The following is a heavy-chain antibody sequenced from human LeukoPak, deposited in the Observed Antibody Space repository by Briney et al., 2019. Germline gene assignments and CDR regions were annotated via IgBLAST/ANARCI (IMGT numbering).Heavy chain of an antibody. CDR1: GFTFSSYG. V-gene: IGHV3-30*02. Sequence: SGGSLRLSCAASGFTFSSYGMHWVRQAPGKGLEWVAFIRYDGSNKFYADSVKSRFTVSRDNSKNTLYLQTNSLRAEDTAVYYCAKDSSVYHYDSRNFEYWGQGTLVTVSS. CDR2: IRYDGSNK. D-gene: IGHD3-22*01. J-gene: IGHJ4*02. CDR3: AKDSSVYHYDSRNFEY.